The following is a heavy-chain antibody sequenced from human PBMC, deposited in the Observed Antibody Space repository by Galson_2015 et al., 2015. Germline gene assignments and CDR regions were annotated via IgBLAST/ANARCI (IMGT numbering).Heavy chain of an antibody. CDR2: IYYSGST. D-gene: IGHD2-2*01. CDR3: ARGQYQLPPLFDY. CDR1: GGSISSYY. V-gene: IGHV4-59*01. J-gene: IGHJ4*02. Sequence: SETLSLTCTVSGGSISSYYWSWIRQPPGKGLEWIGYIYYSGSTNYNPSLKSRVTISVDTSKNQFSLKLSSVTAADTAVYYCARGQYQLPPLFDYWGQGTLVTVSS.